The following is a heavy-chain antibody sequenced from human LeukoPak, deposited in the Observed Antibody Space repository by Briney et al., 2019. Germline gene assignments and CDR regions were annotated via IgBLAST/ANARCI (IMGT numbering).Heavy chain of an antibody. J-gene: IGHJ4*02. Sequence: GGSLRLSCAPSGFTFSRHGMHWVRQAPGKGLEWVAIISNDGSRKHYAHSVEGRFTISRDNSKNTLYLQMDSLRAEDTAVYYCARDRAWNYFDYWGQGTLVTVSS. V-gene: IGHV3-30*03. CDR3: ARDRAWNYFDY. CDR2: ISNDGSRK. D-gene: IGHD3-3*01. CDR1: GFTFSRHG.